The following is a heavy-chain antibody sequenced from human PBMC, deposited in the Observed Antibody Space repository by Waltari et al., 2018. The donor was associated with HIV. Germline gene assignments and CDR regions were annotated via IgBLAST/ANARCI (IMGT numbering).Heavy chain of an antibody. CDR1: GFIFGDYD. CDR3: AKDHFARNSLWDAFDI. CDR2: TGGAGDDA. D-gene: IGHD2-21*01. J-gene: IGHJ3*02. V-gene: IGHV3-23*04. Sequence: EGELVESGGGLVLPGGSLRLPGAGTGFIFGDYDMIWVRQAPGKGLEWVSSTGGAGDDAYYADAVKGRFTISRDHSKKTLHLQMNSLRAEDTAVYYCAKDHFARNSLWDAFDIWGQGTMVTVSS.